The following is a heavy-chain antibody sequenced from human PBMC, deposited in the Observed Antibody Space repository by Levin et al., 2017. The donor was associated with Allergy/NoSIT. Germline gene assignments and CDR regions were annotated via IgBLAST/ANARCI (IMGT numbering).Heavy chain of an antibody. CDR3: ARLTRPGAPGGWFDS. D-gene: IGHD1-14*01. CDR2: IYPGDSDT. CDR1: GYSFTSYW. Sequence: GGSLRLSCKGSGYSFTSYWIGWVRRMPGKGLEWMGIIYPGDSDTRYSPSFQGQVTISADKSITTAYLQWSSLKASDTAMYYCARLTRPGAPGGWFDSWGQGTLVTVSS. V-gene: IGHV5-51*01. J-gene: IGHJ5*01.